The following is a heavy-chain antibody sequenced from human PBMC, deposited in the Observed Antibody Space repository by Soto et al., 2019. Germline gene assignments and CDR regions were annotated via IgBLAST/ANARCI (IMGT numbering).Heavy chain of an antibody. CDR2: INAGNGNT. CDR1: GYTFTSYA. CDR3: ARGSSPVDFDH. V-gene: IGHV1-3*01. Sequence: ASVKVSCKASGYTFTSYAMHWVRQAPGQRLEWMGWINAGNGNTKYSQKFQGRVTITRDTSASTAYMELNSLRSDDTAVYYCARGSSPVDFDHRGQATLVTVSS. J-gene: IGHJ4*02. D-gene: IGHD2-2*01.